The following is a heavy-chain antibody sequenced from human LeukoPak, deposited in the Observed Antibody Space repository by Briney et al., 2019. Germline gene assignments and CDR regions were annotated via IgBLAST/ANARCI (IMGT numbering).Heavy chain of an antibody. CDR1: GFTFSSYS. J-gene: IGHJ4*02. CDR3: AKDLPDRYSGSYYGY. Sequence: GGSLRLSCAASGFTFSSYSMNWVRQAPGKGLEWVSYISSSSSTIYYADSVKGRFTISRDNSKNTLYLQMNSLRAEDTAVYYCAKDLPDRYSGSYYGYWGQGTLVTVSS. D-gene: IGHD1-26*01. CDR2: ISSSSSTI. V-gene: IGHV3-48*01.